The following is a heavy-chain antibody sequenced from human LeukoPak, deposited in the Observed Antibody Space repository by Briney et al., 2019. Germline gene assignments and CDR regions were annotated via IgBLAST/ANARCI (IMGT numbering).Heavy chain of an antibody. D-gene: IGHD2-15*01. Sequence: GGSLTLSCVASGLSFTRQAVLWVRQAPARRREWVSSTRGYDDTYYADPVKGWFTLSRDQSSNTVYLQLNDQTADDTAVYYSAKASWVSDADSGRWGQGTLVTVSS. V-gene: IGHV3-23*01. CDR1: GLSFTRQA. J-gene: IGHJ4*02. CDR2: TRGYDDT. CDR3: AKASWVSDADSGR.